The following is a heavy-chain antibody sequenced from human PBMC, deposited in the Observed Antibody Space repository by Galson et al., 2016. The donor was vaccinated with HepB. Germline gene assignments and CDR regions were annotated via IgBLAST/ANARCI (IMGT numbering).Heavy chain of an antibody. Sequence: SLRLSCAASGFTFSSYGMHWVRQAPGKGLEWVAVISYDGSNKYYADSVKGRFTISRDNSKNTLYLQMNSLSAEDTAVYYCAKTYYDFWSGYPYYYFDYWGQGTLVTVSS. J-gene: IGHJ4*02. CDR1: GFTFSSYG. V-gene: IGHV3-30*18. CDR3: AKTYYDFWSGYPYYYFDY. CDR2: ISYDGSNK. D-gene: IGHD3-3*01.